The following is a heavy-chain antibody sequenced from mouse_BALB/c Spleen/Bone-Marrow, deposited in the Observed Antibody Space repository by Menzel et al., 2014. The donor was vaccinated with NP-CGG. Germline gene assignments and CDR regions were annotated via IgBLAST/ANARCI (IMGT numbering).Heavy chain of an antibody. CDR2: ISSGGNYT. J-gene: IGHJ3*01. V-gene: IGHV5-9-3*01. CDR3: ARHGGYDAGAWFAY. CDR1: GFTFSSYA. Sequence: EVMLVESGGGLVKPGGSLKLSCAASGFTFSSYAMSWVRQTPEKRLEWVATISSGGNYTYYPDSVKGRFSISRDNAKNTLYLQMGSLRSEDTAVYYCARHGGYDAGAWFAYWGQGTPVTVSA. D-gene: IGHD2-2*01.